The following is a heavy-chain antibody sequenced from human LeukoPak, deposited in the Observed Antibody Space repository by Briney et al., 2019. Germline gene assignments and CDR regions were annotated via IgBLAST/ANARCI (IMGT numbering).Heavy chain of an antibody. CDR2: ISRSSNYK. Sequence: GGSLRLSCAASGFTFSSYSMNWVRQAPGKGLEWVSSISRSSNYKYYADSVKGRFTISRDNAKNSLYLQMNSLRAEDTAVYYCARERMVRAPGAFDIWGQGTMVTVSS. J-gene: IGHJ3*02. CDR3: ARERMVRAPGAFDI. CDR1: GFTFSSYS. V-gene: IGHV3-21*01. D-gene: IGHD3-10*01.